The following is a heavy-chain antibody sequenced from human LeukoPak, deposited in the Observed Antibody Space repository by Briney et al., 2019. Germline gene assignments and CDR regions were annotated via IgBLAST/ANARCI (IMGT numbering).Heavy chain of an antibody. V-gene: IGHV1-69*13. Sequence: SVKVSCKASGGTFSSYAISWVRQAPGQGLEWMGGIIPIFGTANYAQKFQGRVTITADESTSTAYMELSSLRSEDTAVYYCAARPPSGDYVSTFDYWGQGTLVTVSS. D-gene: IGHD4-17*01. CDR2: IIPIFGTA. CDR3: AARPPSGDYVSTFDY. CDR1: GGTFSSYA. J-gene: IGHJ4*02.